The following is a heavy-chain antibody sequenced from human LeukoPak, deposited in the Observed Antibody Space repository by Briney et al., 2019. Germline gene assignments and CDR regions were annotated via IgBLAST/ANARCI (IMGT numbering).Heavy chain of an antibody. D-gene: IGHD2-2*01. CDR3: AKGPQSTYYYYMDV. V-gene: IGHV3-23*01. CDR2: ISGSGGST. Sequence: PGGSLRLSCAASGFTFSSYAMSWARQAPGKGLEWVSGISGSGGSTYYADSVKGRFTISRDNSKNTLYLQMSSLRAEDTAVYYCAKGPQSTYYYYMDVWGKGTTVTVSS. J-gene: IGHJ6*03. CDR1: GFTFSSYA.